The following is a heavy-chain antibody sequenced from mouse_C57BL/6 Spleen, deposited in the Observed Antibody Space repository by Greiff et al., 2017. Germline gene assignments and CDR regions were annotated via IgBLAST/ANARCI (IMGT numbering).Heavy chain of an antibody. J-gene: IGHJ1*03. CDR2: INPNNGGT. Sequence: VQLQQSGPELVKPGASVKIPCTASGYTFTDYNMDWVKQSHGKSLEWIGDINPNNGGTIYNQTFKGKVTLTVDKSSSTDYMQLRSMTSEDTAVYYGARKGGYSNYLWDFDVWGTGTTVTVAS. D-gene: IGHD2-5*01. CDR3: ARKGGYSNYLWDFDV. CDR1: GYTFTDYN. V-gene: IGHV1-18*01.